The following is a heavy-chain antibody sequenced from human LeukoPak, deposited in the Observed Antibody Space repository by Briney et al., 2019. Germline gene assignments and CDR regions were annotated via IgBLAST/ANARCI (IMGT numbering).Heavy chain of an antibody. CDR1: DNTFNSYT. V-gene: IGHV1-69*13. J-gene: IGHJ3*02. D-gene: IGHD3-16*01. CDR2: IIPLFGTT. CDR3: ARDRTPPKYDYVWGSYFGAFDI. Sequence: VASVKVSCKASDNTFNSYTVSWVRQAPGQGLEWMGRIIPLFGTTTYAQKFQGRVTITADESTSTAYMELSSLRSEDTAVYYCARDRTPPKYDYVWGSYFGAFDIWGQGTMVTVSS.